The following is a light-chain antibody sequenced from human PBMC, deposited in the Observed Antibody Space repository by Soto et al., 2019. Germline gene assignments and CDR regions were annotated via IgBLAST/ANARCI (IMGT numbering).Light chain of an antibody. CDR2: DAS. V-gene: IGKV3-11*01. CDR3: QQRSNWPPEVT. CDR1: QSVSSS. J-gene: IGKJ3*01. Sequence: EIVLTQSPDTLSLSPGERATLSCRASQSVSSSLAWYQQKPGQAPRLLIYDASNRATGIPARFRGSGSGTDFTLTISSLEPYDVAVYYCQQRSNWPPEVTFGPGTKVDIK.